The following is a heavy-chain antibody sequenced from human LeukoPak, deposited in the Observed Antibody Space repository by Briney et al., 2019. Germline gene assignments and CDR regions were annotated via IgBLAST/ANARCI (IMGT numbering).Heavy chain of an antibody. CDR3: ARSYGAGHYYYGMDV. V-gene: IGHV1-2*02. CDR2: INPNSGGT. J-gene: IGHJ6*02. Sequence: ASVKVSCTASGYTFTGYYMHWVRQAPGQGLEWMGWINPNSGGTNYAQKFQGRVTMTRDTSISTAYMELSRLRSDDTAVYYCARSYGAGHYYYGMDVWGQGTTVTVSS. CDR1: GYTFTGYY. D-gene: IGHD5-18*01.